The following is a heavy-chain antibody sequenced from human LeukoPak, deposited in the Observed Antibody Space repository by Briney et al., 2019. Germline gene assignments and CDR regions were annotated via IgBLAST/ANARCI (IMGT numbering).Heavy chain of an antibody. CDR2: IYYSGST. D-gene: IGHD3-9*01. CDR1: GGSISSYY. CDR3: AKGTDILTGYFVTHYMDV. J-gene: IGHJ6*03. V-gene: IGHV4-59*01. Sequence: PSGTLSLTCAVSGGSISSYYWSWIRQPPGKGLEWIGYIYYSGSTNYNPSLKSRVTISVDTSKNQFSLKLSSVTAADTAVYYCAKGTDILTGYFVTHYMDVWGKGTTVTISS.